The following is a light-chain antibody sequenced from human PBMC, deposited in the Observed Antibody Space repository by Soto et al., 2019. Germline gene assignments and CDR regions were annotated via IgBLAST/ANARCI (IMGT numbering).Light chain of an antibody. J-gene: IGKJ5*01. Sequence: AIQVTQSPSSLSASVGDRVTITCRASQDISSKLAWYHHKPGEAPRLLVYDASTLQRGVPSRFSGSGSGTDFTLPISSLQPEDFATYFCQQCNSYPITFGQGTRVEIK. CDR1: QDISSK. CDR3: QQCNSYPIT. V-gene: IGKV1-13*02. CDR2: DAS.